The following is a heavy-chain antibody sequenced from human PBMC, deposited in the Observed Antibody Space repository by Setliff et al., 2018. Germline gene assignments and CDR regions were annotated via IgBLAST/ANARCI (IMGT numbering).Heavy chain of an antibody. CDR2: IIQSGAT. CDR1: GFSFGAFT. D-gene: IGHD2-8*01. V-gene: IGHV3-23*01. Sequence: PGGSLRLSCETSGFSFGAFTMNWVRQAPGKGLEWVSGIIQSGATFYADSVKGRFTISRDNSKSSVFLHINSVTAEDTAIYYCAKDRVNDGVWDFDSWGPGILVTVSS. J-gene: IGHJ4*02. CDR3: AKDRVNDGVWDFDS.